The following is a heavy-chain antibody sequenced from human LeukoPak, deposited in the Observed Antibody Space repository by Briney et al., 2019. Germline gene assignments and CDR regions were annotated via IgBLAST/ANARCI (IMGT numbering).Heavy chain of an antibody. V-gene: IGHV1-18*01. D-gene: IGHD5-18*01. J-gene: IGHJ6*03. Sequence: ASVKVSCKASGYTFTSYGISWVRQAPGQGLEWMGWISAYNGNTNYAQKLQGRVTMTTDTSTSTAYMELRSLRSDDTAVYYCARESGYSYGNYYYYYMDVWGKGTTATVSS. CDR1: GYTFTSYG. CDR3: ARESGYSYGNYYYYYMDV. CDR2: ISAYNGNT.